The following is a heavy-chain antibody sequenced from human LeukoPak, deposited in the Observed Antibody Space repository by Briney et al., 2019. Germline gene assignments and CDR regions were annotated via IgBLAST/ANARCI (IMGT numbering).Heavy chain of an antibody. CDR1: GGSMSSYY. CDR3: ARYWWSGAAPGSWFHP. CDR2: INYSGNT. V-gene: IGHV4-59*08. D-gene: IGHD2-15*01. J-gene: IGHJ5*02. Sequence: SETLSLTCTVSGGSMSSYYWNWIRQPPGKGLEWIGYINYSGNTNYNPSLKSRVTISIDMSKNQFSLKLSSVNAADTAVYYCARYWWSGAAPGSWFHPWGQGTLVTVSS.